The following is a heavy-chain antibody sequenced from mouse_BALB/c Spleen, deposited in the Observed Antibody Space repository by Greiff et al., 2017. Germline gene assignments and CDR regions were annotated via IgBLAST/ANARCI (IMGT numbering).Heavy chain of an antibody. CDR3: ARENYRYDGLDY. V-gene: IGHV2-6-7*01. CDR2: IWGDGST. CDR1: GFSLTGYG. D-gene: IGHD2-14*01. Sequence: VKVEESGPGLVAPSQSLSITCTVSGFSLTGYGVNWVRQPPGKGLEWLGMIWGDGSTDYNSALKSRLSISKDNSKSQVFLKMNSLQTDDTARYYCARENYRYDGLDYWGQGTTLTVSS. J-gene: IGHJ2*01.